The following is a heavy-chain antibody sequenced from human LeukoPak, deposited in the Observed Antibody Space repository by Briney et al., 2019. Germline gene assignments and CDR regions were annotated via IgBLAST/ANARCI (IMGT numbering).Heavy chain of an antibody. CDR3: ARDHYYNSSGYTFGY. V-gene: IGHV4-59*01. CDR1: GGSISSYY. Sequence: SETLSLTCTVSGGSISSYYWSWIRQPPGKGLEWIGYIYSSGSTNYNPSLKGRVTISVDTSKNQFSLKLSSVTAADTAVYYCARDHYYNSSGYTFGYWGQGTLVTVSS. CDR2: IYSSGST. D-gene: IGHD3-22*01. J-gene: IGHJ4*02.